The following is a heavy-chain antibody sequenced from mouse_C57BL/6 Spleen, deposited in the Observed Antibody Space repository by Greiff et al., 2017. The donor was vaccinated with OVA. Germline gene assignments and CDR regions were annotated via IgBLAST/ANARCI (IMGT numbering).Heavy chain of an antibody. Sequence: QVQLQQPGAELVKPGASVKLSCKASGYTFTSYWMQWVKQRPGQGLEWIGEIDPSDSYTNYNQKFKGKATLTVDTSSSTAYMQLSSLTSEDSAVYYCARGEGDWGQGTTLTVSS. J-gene: IGHJ2*01. CDR2: IDPSDSYT. V-gene: IGHV1-50*01. CDR1: GYTFTSYW. CDR3: ARGEGD.